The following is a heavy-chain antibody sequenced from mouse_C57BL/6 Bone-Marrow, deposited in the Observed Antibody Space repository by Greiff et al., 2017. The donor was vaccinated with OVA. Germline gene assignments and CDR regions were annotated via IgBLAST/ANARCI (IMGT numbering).Heavy chain of an antibody. Sequence: VQLQQPGAELVKPGASVKLSCKASGYTFTSYWMHWVKQRPGQGLEWIGMIHPNSGSTNYNEKFKSKATLTVDKSSSTAYMQLSSLTSEDSAVYYCARGGFLLRSYYAMDYWGQGTSVTVSS. CDR2: IHPNSGST. V-gene: IGHV1-64*01. CDR3: ARGGFLLRSYYAMDY. J-gene: IGHJ4*01. CDR1: GYTFTSYW. D-gene: IGHD1-1*01.